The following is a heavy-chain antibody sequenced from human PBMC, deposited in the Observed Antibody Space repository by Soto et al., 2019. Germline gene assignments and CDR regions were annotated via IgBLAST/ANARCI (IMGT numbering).Heavy chain of an antibody. D-gene: IGHD3-10*01. CDR1: GFSFSHYW. CDR2: ISPDGRTT. J-gene: IGHJ4*02. Sequence: LRLSCAASGFSFSHYWVHWVRQAPGKGLVWVSRISPDGRTTTYADSVKGRFTISRDNAKSTLYLQMNSLTVEDGAVYYCADSWLPTSYWGPGTLVTVSS. V-gene: IGHV3-74*01. CDR3: ADSWLPTSY.